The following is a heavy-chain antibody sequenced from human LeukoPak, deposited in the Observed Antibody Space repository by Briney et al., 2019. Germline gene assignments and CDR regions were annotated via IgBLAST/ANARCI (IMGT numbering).Heavy chain of an antibody. Sequence: PSETLSLTCIVSGHSITSDFWSWLRQSPGKGLEWIGYINYSGRSEYDPSLKSRVTISVDRSRKRVSLKMRSVTAADTAVYHCARLDCLSDECYNYWAVGALVTVSS. CDR3: ARLDCLSDECYNY. CDR1: GHSITSDF. D-gene: IGHD2-21*01. CDR2: INYSGRS. V-gene: IGHV4-59*08. J-gene: IGHJ4*02.